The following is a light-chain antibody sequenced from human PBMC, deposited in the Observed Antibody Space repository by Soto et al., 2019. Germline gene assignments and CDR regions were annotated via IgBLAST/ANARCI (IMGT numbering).Light chain of an antibody. CDR2: KAS. Sequence: DLQMTQSPSTLSGSVGDTVTITCRASQTISSWLAWYQQKPGKAPTRLIYKASTLKSGVPSRFSGSGSGTEFTLTISSLQPDDFATYYCQHYNSYSEAFGQGTKVEIK. CDR3: QHYNSYSEA. V-gene: IGKV1-5*03. CDR1: QTISSW. J-gene: IGKJ1*01.